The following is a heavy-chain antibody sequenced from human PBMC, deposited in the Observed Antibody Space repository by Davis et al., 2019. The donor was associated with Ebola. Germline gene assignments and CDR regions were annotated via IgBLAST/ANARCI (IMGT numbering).Heavy chain of an antibody. CDR3: ARVPLLWFRELLSTYYYYGMDV. CDR2: MNPNSSNT. CDR1: GYTFTSYD. J-gene: IGHJ6*02. Sequence: ASVKVSCKASGYTFTSYDINWVRQATGQGLEWMGWMNPNSSNTGYAQKFQGRVTMTRNTSISTAYMELSSLRSEDTAVYYCARVPLLWFRELLSTYYYYGMDVWGQGTTVTVSS. D-gene: IGHD3-10*01. V-gene: IGHV1-8*01.